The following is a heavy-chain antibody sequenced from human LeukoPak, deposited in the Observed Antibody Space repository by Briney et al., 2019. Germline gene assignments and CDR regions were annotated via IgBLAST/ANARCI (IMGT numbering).Heavy chain of an antibody. J-gene: IGHJ2*01. D-gene: IGHD2-21*02. CDR1: GFTFDDYA. CDR3: AKDYCGGDCYSGWYFDL. Sequence: GGSLRLSCAASGFTFDDYAMHWVRQAPGKGLEWVSGISYNSVTIAYADSVKGRFTRSRDNAKNSLYLQMNSLRAEDTALYYCAKDYCGGDCYSGWYFDLWGRGTLVTVSS. CDR2: ISYNSVTI. V-gene: IGHV3-9*01.